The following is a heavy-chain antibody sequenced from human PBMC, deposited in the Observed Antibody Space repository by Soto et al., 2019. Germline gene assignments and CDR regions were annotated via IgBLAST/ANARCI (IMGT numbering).Heavy chain of an antibody. CDR3: AKDRSSTSCYAFDY. CDR2: ISGSGGTT. V-gene: IGHV3-23*01. D-gene: IGHD2-2*01. CDR1: GFTFRNYA. J-gene: IGHJ4*02. Sequence: EVQLLESGGGLVQPGGPLSPSGPASGFTFRNYAMSWARQAPGRGLGGVSAISGSGGTTHYADSVKGRFTISRDNSKNTLYLQMNSLRVEDTAVYYCAKDRSSTSCYAFDYWGQGSLVTVSS.